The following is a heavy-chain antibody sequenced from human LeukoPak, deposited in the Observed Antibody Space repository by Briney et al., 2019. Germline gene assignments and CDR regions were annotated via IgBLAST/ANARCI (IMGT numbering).Heavy chain of an antibody. CDR1: GFTFSSYS. CDR3: AYYHVNEEPPTF. V-gene: IGHV3-48*01. Sequence: GGSLRLSCAASGFTFSSYSMNWVRQAPGKGLEWVSYISSGSITIYYADSVKGRFTVSRDNSKNMLYLQMNSLRAEDTAVYYCAYYHVNEEPPTFWGQGTLVTVSS. J-gene: IGHJ4*02. CDR2: ISSGSITI. D-gene: IGHD1-1*01.